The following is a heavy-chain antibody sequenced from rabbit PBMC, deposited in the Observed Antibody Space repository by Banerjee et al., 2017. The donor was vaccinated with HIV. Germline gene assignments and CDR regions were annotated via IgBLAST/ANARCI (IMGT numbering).Heavy chain of an antibody. Sequence: EESGGDLVKPGASLTLTCTASGVSFISNSYMCWVRQAPGKGPEWIACIYNGDGSTYYASWVNGRFTISRSTSLNTVTLQMTSLTAADTATYFCARGFGNSDGWVYRWKLWGPGTLVTVS. CDR3: ARGFGNSDGWVYRWKL. CDR1: GVSFISNS. CDR2: IYNGDGST. J-gene: IGHJ4*01. V-gene: IGHV1S47*01. D-gene: IGHD6-1*01.